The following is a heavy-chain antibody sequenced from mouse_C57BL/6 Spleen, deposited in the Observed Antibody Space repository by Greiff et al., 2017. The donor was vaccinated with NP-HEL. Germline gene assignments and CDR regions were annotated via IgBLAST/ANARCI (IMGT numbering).Heavy chain of an antibody. CDR3: TRTYGSSLDY. J-gene: IGHJ2*01. D-gene: IGHD1-1*01. CDR2: IDPETGGT. V-gene: IGHV1-15*01. CDR1: GYTFTDYE. Sequence: VQLQQSGAELVRPGASVTLSCKASGYTFTDYEMHWVKQTPVHGLEWIGAIDPETGGTAYNQKFKGKAILTADKSSSTAYMELRSLTSEDSAVYYCTRTYGSSLDYWGQGTTLTVSS.